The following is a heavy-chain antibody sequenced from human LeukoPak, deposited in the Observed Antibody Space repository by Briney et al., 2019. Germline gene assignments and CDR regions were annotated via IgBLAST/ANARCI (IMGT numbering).Heavy chain of an antibody. Sequence: PGGSLRLSCAASGFTFTSYWMSWVRQAPGKGLEWVANIKQDGSEKNYVGSVKGRFTISRDNAKNSLYLQMNSLRAEDTAVYYCARVVGGLTSGWSDYWAQGTLVTVSS. V-gene: IGHV3-7*05. CDR2: IKQDGSEK. J-gene: IGHJ4*02. CDR3: ARVVGGLTSGWSDY. D-gene: IGHD6-19*01. CDR1: GFTFTSYW.